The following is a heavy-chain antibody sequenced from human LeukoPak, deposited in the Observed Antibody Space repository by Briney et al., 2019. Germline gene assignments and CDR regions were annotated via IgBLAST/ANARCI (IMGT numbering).Heavy chain of an antibody. Sequence: GASVKVSCKASGGTFSSYAISWVRQAPGQGLEWMGRIIPILGIANYAQKFQGRVTITADNSTSTAYMELSSLRSEDTAVYYCARVSSGYYFDYWGQGTLVTVSS. CDR2: IIPILGIA. D-gene: IGHD3-22*01. J-gene: IGHJ4*02. CDR1: GGTFSSYA. CDR3: ARVSSGYYFDY. V-gene: IGHV1-69*04.